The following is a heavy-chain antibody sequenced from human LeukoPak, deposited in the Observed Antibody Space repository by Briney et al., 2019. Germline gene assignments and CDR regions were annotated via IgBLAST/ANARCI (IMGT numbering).Heavy chain of an antibody. V-gene: IGHV5-51*01. Sequence: GESLKISCKGSGYSSTSYWIGWVRQLPGKGLEWMGIIYPGDSDTRYSPSFQGQVTISADKSISTAYLQWSSLKASDTAMYYCARLPYYYDSSGYPNFDYWGQGTLVTVSS. D-gene: IGHD3-22*01. CDR1: GYSSTSYW. CDR2: IYPGDSDT. CDR3: ARLPYYYDSSGYPNFDY. J-gene: IGHJ4*02.